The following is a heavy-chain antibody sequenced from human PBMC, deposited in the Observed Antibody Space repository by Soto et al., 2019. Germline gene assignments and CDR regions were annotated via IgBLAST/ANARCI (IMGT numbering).Heavy chain of an antibody. V-gene: IGHV4-59*01. CDR2: IYYSGST. D-gene: IGHD4-17*01. CDR1: GDSISSYY. J-gene: IGHJ4*02. Sequence: SETLSLTCTVSGDSISSYYWSWIRQPPGKGLEWIGYIYYSGSTNYNPSLKSRVTISVDTSKNQFSLKLSSVTAADTAVYYCARSNGDYGDYSSQGTLVTVPS. CDR3: ARSNGDYGDY.